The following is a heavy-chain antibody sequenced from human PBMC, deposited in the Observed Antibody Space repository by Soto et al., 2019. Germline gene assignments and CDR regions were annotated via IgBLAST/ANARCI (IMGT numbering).Heavy chain of an antibody. CDR3: GRGLRYLYGVVF. D-gene: IGHD3-16*02. J-gene: IGHJ6*02. CDR2: INGDGSTT. Sequence: GGSLRLSCAASEFTFSNYWMHWVRQPPGKGLVWVSRINGDGSTTNYADSVKGRLTISRDNAKNTVYLQINSLRAEDTAVYYCGRGLRYLYGVVFWGQGTTVTVSS. V-gene: IGHV3-74*01. CDR1: EFTFSNYW.